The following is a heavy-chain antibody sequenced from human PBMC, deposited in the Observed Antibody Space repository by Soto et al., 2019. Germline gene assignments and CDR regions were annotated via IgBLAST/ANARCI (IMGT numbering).Heavy chain of an antibody. CDR2: ISSSGSAI. CDR1: GFTFSDYY. Sequence: GGSLRLSCAASGFTFSDYYMSWIRQAPGKGLEWVSYISSSGSAIYYADSVKGRFTISRDNAKNSLYLQMNSLRAEDTAVYYCATTEYSSSSGPPRYDAFDIWGQGTMVTVS. CDR3: ATTEYSSSSGPPRYDAFDI. J-gene: IGHJ3*02. D-gene: IGHD6-6*01. V-gene: IGHV3-11*01.